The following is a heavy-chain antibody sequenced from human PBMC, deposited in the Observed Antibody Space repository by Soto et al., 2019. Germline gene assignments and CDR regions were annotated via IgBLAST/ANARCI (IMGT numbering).Heavy chain of an antibody. D-gene: IGHD3-3*01. CDR1: GGSISSSSYY. CDR3: ARMGDFWSGPGELDP. CDR2: VYYNGFT. V-gene: IGHV4-39*01. Sequence: SETLSLTCTVSGGSISSSSYYWAWNRQSPGKGLEWIGSVYYNGFTYYNPSLKSRVTISVDTSKDQFSLKLTSVTAADTAVYYCARMGDFWSGPGELDPWGQGTLVTVSS. J-gene: IGHJ5*02.